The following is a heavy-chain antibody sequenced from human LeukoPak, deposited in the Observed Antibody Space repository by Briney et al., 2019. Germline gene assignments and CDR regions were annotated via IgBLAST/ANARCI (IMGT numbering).Heavy chain of an antibody. V-gene: IGHV3-48*01. CDR2: ISGRSSTI. Sequence: GGSLRLSCAASAFTFSDYSMNWVRQAPGKGLEWISYISGRSSTIYYADSVRGRFTISRDNAKNSMYLQMNSPRAEDTAVYYCARDRLTSGSYFFDYWGQGTLVTVSS. CDR1: AFTFSDYS. D-gene: IGHD1-26*01. CDR3: ARDRLTSGSYFFDY. J-gene: IGHJ4*02.